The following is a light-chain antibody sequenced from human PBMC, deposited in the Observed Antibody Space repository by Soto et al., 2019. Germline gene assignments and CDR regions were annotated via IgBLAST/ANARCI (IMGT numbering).Light chain of an antibody. CDR1: QSVSSN. CDR3: QQYNNWPLT. CDR2: GSS. Sequence: EIVMTQSPATLSVSPGERATLSCRASQSVSSNLALYQQKPGQAPRLLIYGSSTRATGIPARFSGSGSGTEFTLTISSLQSEDFAVYYCQQYNNWPLTFGGGTKVEIK. V-gene: IGKV3-15*01. J-gene: IGKJ4*01.